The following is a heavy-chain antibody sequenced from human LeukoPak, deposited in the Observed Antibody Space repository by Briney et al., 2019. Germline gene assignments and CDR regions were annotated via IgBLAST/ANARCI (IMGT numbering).Heavy chain of an antibody. J-gene: IGHJ3*02. CDR1: RGTFSSYA. V-gene: IGHV1-69*13. D-gene: IGHD6-13*01. CDR3: ATHSSSWYRDAFDI. CDR2: IIPIFGTA. Sequence: SVKVSCKASRGTFSSYAISGVRQAPGQGLEWMGGIIPIFGTANYAQKFQGRVTITADESTSTAYMELSSLRSEDTAVYYCATHSSSWYRDAFDIWGQGTMVTVSS.